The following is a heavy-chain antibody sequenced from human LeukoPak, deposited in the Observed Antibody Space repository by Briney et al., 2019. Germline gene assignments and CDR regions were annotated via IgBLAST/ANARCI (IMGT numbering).Heavy chain of an antibody. CDR1: GGSISSSSYY. J-gene: IGHJ4*02. CDR3: ARGHSSSWSTVDY. CDR2: VFYSGIT. Sequence: SETLSLTCTVSGGSISSSSYYWGWIRQPPGKGLEWIGNVFYSGITHYNSSLKSRVTISVDTSKNQFSLKLTSVTATDTAVYYCARGHSSSWSTVDYWGQGTLVTVSS. D-gene: IGHD6-13*01. V-gene: IGHV4-39*01.